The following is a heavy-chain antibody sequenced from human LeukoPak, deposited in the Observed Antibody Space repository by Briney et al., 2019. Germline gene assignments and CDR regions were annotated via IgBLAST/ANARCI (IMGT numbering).Heavy chain of an antibody. CDR2: ISAYNGNT. Sequence: ASVKVSCKASGYTFTSYGISWVRQAPGQGLEWMGWISAYNGNTNYAQKLQGRVTMTTDTSTSTAYMELRSLRSDDTAVYYCAIDREEFNCGGDCYSSGWFDPWGQGTLVTVSS. D-gene: IGHD2-21*01. V-gene: IGHV1-18*01. CDR1: GYTFTSYG. J-gene: IGHJ5*02. CDR3: AIDREEFNCGGDCYSSGWFDP.